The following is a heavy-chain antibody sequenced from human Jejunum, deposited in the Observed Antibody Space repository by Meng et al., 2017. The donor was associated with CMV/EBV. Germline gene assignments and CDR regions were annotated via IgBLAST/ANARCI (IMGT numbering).Heavy chain of an antibody. CDR2: LYWNDDK. CDR3: AHSPPFSIFGLVNQPLFDP. V-gene: IGHV2-5*01. J-gene: IGHJ5*02. Sequence: TTGLGVGWLRQPPGQALEWLAFLYWNDDKRYSPSLKSRLTITKDTSKNQVVLTMTNMDPVDTATYYCAHSPPFSIFGLVNQPLFDPWGQGTLVTVSS. D-gene: IGHD3/OR15-3a*01. CDR1: TTGLG.